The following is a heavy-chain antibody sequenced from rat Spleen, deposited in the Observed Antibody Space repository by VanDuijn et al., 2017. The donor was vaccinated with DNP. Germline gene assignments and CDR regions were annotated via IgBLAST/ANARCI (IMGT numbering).Heavy chain of an antibody. D-gene: IGHD1-11*01. Sequence: EVQLQESGPGLVKPSQSLSLTCSVTGYSITSNYWGWIRKFPGNKMEWIGHISYSGSTSYNPSLKSRISITRDTSKNPFFLQLNSVTTDDTATYYCARWGTGIEDYWGQGVMVTVSS. CDR3: ARWGTGIEDY. V-gene: IGHV3-1*01. J-gene: IGHJ2*01. CDR1: GYSITSNY. CDR2: ISYSGST.